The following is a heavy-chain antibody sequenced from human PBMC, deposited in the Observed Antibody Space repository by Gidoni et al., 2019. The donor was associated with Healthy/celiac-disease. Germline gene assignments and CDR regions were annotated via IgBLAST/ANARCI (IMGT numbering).Heavy chain of an antibody. J-gene: IGHJ4*02. CDR1: GFTFSSYG. V-gene: IGHV3-30*18. D-gene: IGHD1-26*01. CDR2: ISYDGSNK. Sequence: QVQLVESGGGVVQPGRSLRLSCAASGFTFSSYGMHWVRQAPGKGLEWVAVISYDGSNKYYADSVKGRFTISRDNSKNTLYLQMNSLRAEDTAVYYCAKGARWELLPPFDYWGQGTLVTVSS. CDR3: AKGARWELLPPFDY.